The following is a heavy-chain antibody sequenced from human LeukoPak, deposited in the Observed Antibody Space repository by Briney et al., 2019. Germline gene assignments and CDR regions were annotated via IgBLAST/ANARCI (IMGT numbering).Heavy chain of an antibody. CDR3: ARRIAMVRGVTYYYMDV. CDR2: FSSSSSYI. Sequence: PGGALRLSCAASGFTFSSYSMNWVRQAPGKGLEWVSSFSSSSSYIYYADSVKGGFTISRDNAKNSLYLQMNSLRAEDTAVYYCARRIAMVRGVTYYYMDVWGKGTTVTVSS. D-gene: IGHD3-10*01. V-gene: IGHV3-21*01. CDR1: GFTFSSYS. J-gene: IGHJ6*03.